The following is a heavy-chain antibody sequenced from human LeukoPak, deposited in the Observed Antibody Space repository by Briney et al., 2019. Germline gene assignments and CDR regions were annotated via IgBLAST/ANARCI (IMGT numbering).Heavy chain of an antibody. CDR2: ISAYNGNT. Sequence: GASVKVSCKASGYTFTSYGISWVRQAPGQGLEWMGWISAYNGNTNYAQKHQGRVTMTTDTSTSTAYMELRSLRSDDTAVYYCARDPVHCSGGSCYGGVPYYFDYWGQGTLVTVSS. CDR1: GYTFTSYG. V-gene: IGHV1-18*01. D-gene: IGHD2-15*01. J-gene: IGHJ4*02. CDR3: ARDPVHCSGGSCYGGVPYYFDY.